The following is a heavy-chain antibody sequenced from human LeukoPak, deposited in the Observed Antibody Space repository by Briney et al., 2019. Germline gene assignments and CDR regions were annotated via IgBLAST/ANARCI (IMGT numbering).Heavy chain of an antibody. CDR3: AKEYGDYEVFDYYYYMDV. Sequence: GGSPRLSCAASGFTFSSYAMSWVRQAPGKGLEWVSAISGSGGSTYYADSVKGRFTISRDNSKNTLYLQMNSLRAEDTAVYYCAKEYGDYEVFDYYYYMDVWGKGTTVTVSS. D-gene: IGHD4-17*01. V-gene: IGHV3-23*01. J-gene: IGHJ6*03. CDR1: GFTFSSYA. CDR2: ISGSGGST.